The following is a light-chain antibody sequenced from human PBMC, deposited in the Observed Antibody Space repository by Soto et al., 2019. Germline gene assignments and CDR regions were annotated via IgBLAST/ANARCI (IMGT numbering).Light chain of an antibody. V-gene: IGKV3-20*01. CDR1: QSVSSTY. CDR3: QQYGSSPSWT. CDR2: GAS. J-gene: IGKJ1*01. Sequence: EIVLTQSPGTLSLSPGERATLSCRASQSVSSTYVAWYQQKSGQAPRLLIYGASSRATGIPDRFSGSGSGTDFTLTISRLEPEDFAVYYCQQYGSSPSWTFGQGTKVDIK.